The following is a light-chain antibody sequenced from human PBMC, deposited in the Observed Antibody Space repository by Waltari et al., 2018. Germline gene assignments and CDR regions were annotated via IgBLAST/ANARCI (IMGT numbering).Light chain of an antibody. J-gene: IGLJ1*01. CDR3: QVWDSSSDHNYI. CDR1: NLGSKY. Sequence: SYELTQPPSVSVSPGQTARITCGGDNLGSKYVHWYQQKPAQAPVLVIYYDSDRPSGIPERFSASKAGNTATLTISGVDAGYEADYYCQVWDSSSDHNYIFGAGTRLTVL. CDR2: YDS. V-gene: IGLV3-21*01.